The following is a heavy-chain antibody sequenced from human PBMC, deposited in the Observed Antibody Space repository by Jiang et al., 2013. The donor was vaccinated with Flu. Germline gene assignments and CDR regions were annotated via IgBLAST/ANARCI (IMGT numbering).Heavy chain of an antibody. J-gene: IGHJ6*02. V-gene: IGHV4-31*02. D-gene: IGHD3-16*01. Sequence: KSRVTISVDTSKNQFSLKLSSVTAADTAVYYCARGALYGMDVWGQGTTVTVSS. CDR3: ARGALYGMDV.